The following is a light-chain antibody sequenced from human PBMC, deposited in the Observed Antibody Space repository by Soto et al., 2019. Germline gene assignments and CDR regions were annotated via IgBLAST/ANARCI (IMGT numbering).Light chain of an antibody. CDR3: QKYNSAPWT. CDR1: QGIAKS. Sequence: DIQMTQSPSSLSASVGDRVTITCRASQGIAKSLAWYQQKPGKDPKLLIYSASTLQSGVTSRFSGSGSGTDFTLTISSLRPEDVATYYCQKYNSAPWTFGQGTKVEIK. V-gene: IGKV1-27*01. J-gene: IGKJ1*01. CDR2: SAS.